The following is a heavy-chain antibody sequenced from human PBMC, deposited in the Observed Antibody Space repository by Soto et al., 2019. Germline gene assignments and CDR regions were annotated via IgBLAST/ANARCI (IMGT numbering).Heavy chain of an antibody. V-gene: IGHV4-59*12. CDR2: IYYSGST. D-gene: IGHD1-26*01. CDR1: GGSISSYY. J-gene: IGHJ4*02. Sequence: SETLSLTCTVSGGSISSYYWSWIRQPPGKGLEWIGYIYYSGSTNYNPSLKSRVTISVDTSKNQFSLKLSSVTAADTAVYYCARGTVYSGIYYFRFRPFDYWGQGTLVTVYS. CDR3: ARGTVYSGIYYFRFRPFDY.